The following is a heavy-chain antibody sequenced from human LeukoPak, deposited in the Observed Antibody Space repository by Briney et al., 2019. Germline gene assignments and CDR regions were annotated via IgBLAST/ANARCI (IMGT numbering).Heavy chain of an antibody. CDR3: AKGWATVPNDY. CDR1: GITFNTYA. D-gene: IGHD4-17*01. V-gene: IGHV3-23*01. Sequence: AGGSLRLSCEVSGITFNTYAMSWFRQAPGRGLNWVSGISGGGNTTYYTDSVKGRFAIYRDNSRNTLYLQMNSLRAEDTAVYFCAKGWATVPNDYWGQGTLVTVSS. J-gene: IGHJ4*02. CDR2: ISGGGNTT.